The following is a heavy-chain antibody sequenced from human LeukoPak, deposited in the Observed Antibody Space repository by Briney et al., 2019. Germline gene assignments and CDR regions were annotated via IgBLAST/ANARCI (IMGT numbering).Heavy chain of an antibody. Sequence: GGSLRLSCAASGFTFSSYEMNWVRQAPGKGLECVSFISSSGSTIYYADSVKGRFTISRDNAKNSLYLQMNSLRAEDTAVYYCARHPQAAAAFNPFDYWGQGTLVTVSS. CDR2: ISSSGSTI. CDR3: ARHPQAAAAFNPFDY. J-gene: IGHJ4*02. D-gene: IGHD6-13*01. V-gene: IGHV3-48*03. CDR1: GFTFSSYE.